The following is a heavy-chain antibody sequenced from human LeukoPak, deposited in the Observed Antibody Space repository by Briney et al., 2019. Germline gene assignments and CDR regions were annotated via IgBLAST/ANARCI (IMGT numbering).Heavy chain of an antibody. Sequence: SESPSLTCTVSLGSITTYLWSWIRHPPRKGLGWSGYISYRRGTNYNPSLTSRAASPLDKTSNQFCLKLRSVTAADTTGFYFARHRYIFALYYWGQGKLVALSS. J-gene: IGHJ4*02. CDR1: LGSITTYL. CDR2: ISYRRGT. V-gene: IGHV4-59*08. D-gene: IGHD3-3*02. CDR3: ARHRYIFALYY.